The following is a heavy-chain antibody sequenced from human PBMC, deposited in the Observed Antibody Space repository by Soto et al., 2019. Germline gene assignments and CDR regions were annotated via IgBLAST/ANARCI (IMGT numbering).Heavy chain of an antibody. D-gene: IGHD1-26*01. CDR1: GSSISSYY. J-gene: IGHJ4*02. CDR2: IYYSEST. Sequence: SETLSLTCTVSGSSISSYYWSWIRQPPGKGLEWIGYIYYSESTNYNPSLKSRVTISVDTSKNQFSLKLSSVTAADTAVYYCARVPIVGATTDYWGQGTLVTVSS. V-gene: IGHV4-59*01. CDR3: ARVPIVGATTDY.